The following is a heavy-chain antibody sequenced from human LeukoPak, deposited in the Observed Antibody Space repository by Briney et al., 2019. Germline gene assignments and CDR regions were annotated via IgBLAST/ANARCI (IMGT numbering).Heavy chain of an antibody. J-gene: IGHJ4*02. CDR3: ARQNPPNTMYYVDY. Sequence: SSETLSLTCTVSGGSISSSSYHWGWVRQPPGKGLEWIGSISYSGTTYYNPSLKSRVTISVDTSKNQFSLKLSSVTAADTAVYYCARQNPPNTMYYVDYWGQGTLVTVSS. CDR1: GGSISSSSYH. CDR2: ISYSGTT. D-gene: IGHD5-24*01. V-gene: IGHV4-39*01.